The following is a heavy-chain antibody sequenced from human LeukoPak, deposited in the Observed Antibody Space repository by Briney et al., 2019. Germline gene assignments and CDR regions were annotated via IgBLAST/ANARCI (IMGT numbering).Heavy chain of an antibody. CDR3: ARGPASSHYYYYYYVDV. V-gene: IGHV4-39*07. D-gene: IGHD6-13*01. J-gene: IGHJ6*03. CDR2: IYYSGST. CDR1: GGSISSSSYY. Sequence: SETLSLTCTVSGGSISSSSYYWGWIRQPPGKGLEWIESIYYSGSTYYNPSLKSRVTISVDTSKNQFSLKLNSVTAADTAVYYCARGPASSHYYYYYYVDVWGKGTTVTVSS.